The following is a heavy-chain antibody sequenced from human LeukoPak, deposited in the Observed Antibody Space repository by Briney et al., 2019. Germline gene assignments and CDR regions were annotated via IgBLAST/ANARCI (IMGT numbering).Heavy chain of an antibody. CDR1: GFTFSSYA. Sequence: QPGGSLRLSCAASGFTFSSYAMHWVRQAPGKGLEWVAVISYDGSNKYYADSVKGRFTISRDNSKNTLYLQMNSLRAEDTAVYYCARDRGYDSSVSDYWGQGTLVTVSS. CDR2: ISYDGSNK. V-gene: IGHV3-30-3*01. D-gene: IGHD3-22*01. J-gene: IGHJ4*02. CDR3: ARDRGYDSSVSDY.